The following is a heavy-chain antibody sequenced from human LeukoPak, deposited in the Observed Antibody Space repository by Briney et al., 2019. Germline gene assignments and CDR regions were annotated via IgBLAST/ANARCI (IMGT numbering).Heavy chain of an antibody. V-gene: IGHV4-61*02. CDR2: IYTSGST. J-gene: IGHJ4*02. D-gene: IGHD3-22*01. CDR1: GGSISSGSCY. Sequence: SETLSLTCTVSGGSISSGSCYWSWIRQPAGKGLEWIGRIYTSGSTNYNPSLKSRVTISYTSKNQFSLKLSSVTAADTAVYYCARDAGSMMTSLDYWGQGTLVTVSS. CDR3: ARDAGSMMTSLDY.